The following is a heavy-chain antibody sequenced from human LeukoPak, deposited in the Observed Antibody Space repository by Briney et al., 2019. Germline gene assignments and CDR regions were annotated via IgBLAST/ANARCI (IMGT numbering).Heavy chain of an antibody. CDR2: FDPEDGET. J-gene: IGHJ4*02. D-gene: IGHD3-3*01. V-gene: IGHV1-24*01. Sequence: ASVKVSCKVSGYTLTELSMHWVRQAPGKGLEWMGGFDPEDGETIYAQKFQGRVTMTEDTSTDTAYMELSRLRSDDTAVYYCARESDYDFWSGYYGWGQGTLVTVSS. CDR3: ARESDYDFWSGYYG. CDR1: GYTLTELS.